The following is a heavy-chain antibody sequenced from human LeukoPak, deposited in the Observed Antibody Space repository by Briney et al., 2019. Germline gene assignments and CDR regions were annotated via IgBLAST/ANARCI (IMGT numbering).Heavy chain of an antibody. CDR2: IHSNSGGT. J-gene: IGHJ6*02. CDR3: VRDSTFGDPAEGYYFGMDV. D-gene: IGHD2-2*01. Sequence: ASVKVSCKASGYTFTDYYMHWVRQAPGQGLEWMGWIHSNSGGTNYAQKLQGRVTMTRDTSISTAYMELSRLRSDDTAVYYCVRDSTFGDPAEGYYFGMDVWGQGTTVTVSS. V-gene: IGHV1-2*02. CDR1: GYTFTDYY.